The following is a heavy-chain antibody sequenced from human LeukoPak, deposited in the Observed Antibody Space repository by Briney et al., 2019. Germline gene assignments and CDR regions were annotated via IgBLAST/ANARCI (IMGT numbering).Heavy chain of an antibody. V-gene: IGHV3-9*01. D-gene: IGHD6-19*01. Sequence: AGGSLRLSCAASGFTFDDYAMHWVRQAPGKGLEWVSGISWNSGNIGYADSVKGRFTISRDNAKNSLYLQMDSLRAEDTALYYCAKSVIAVAGTGSRFDYWGQGTLVTVSS. CDR3: AKSVIAVAGTGSRFDY. CDR2: ISWNSGNI. CDR1: GFTFDDYA. J-gene: IGHJ4*02.